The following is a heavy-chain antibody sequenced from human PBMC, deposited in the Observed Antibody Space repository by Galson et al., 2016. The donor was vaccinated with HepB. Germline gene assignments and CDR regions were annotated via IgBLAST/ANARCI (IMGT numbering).Heavy chain of an antibody. V-gene: IGHV4-31*03. J-gene: IGHJ4*02. CDR3: AAVISGWSLDS. Sequence: TLSLTCSVSGDSVTSGAYYWSWIRQPPGKGLEWIGYIYDSGTTFYNASLNSRLSISVDTSENQFFLKLSSVTAAATAVYYCAAVISGWSLDSWGQGILVTVSS. CDR1: GDSVTSGAYY. CDR2: IYDSGTT. D-gene: IGHD6-19*01.